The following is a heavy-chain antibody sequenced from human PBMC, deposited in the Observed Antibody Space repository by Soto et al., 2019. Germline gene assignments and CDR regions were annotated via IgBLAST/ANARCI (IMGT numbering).Heavy chain of an antibody. CDR1: DDDIRNYY. CDR2: VHESGST. Sequence: SETQSHTCSVSDDDIRNYYWSWIRQPPGRGLEWIGCVHESGSTDYNPSLRGRVIISLHTSKSQFSLSLRSATAADTATYYCARGTRALITSFFAYWGQGIPVTVSS. CDR3: ARGTRALITSFFAY. J-gene: IGHJ4*02. V-gene: IGHV4-59*03. D-gene: IGHD1-20*01.